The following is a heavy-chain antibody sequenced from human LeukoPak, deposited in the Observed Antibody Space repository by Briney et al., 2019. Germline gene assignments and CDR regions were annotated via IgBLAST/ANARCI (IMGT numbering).Heavy chain of an antibody. V-gene: IGHV1-24*01. CDR1: GYTLTELS. CDR3: ATVAIGTMVRGVTGDKNDAFDI. D-gene: IGHD3-10*01. J-gene: IGHJ3*02. CDR2: FDPEDGET. Sequence: GASVKVSCKVSGYTLTELSMHWVRQAPGKGLEWMGGFDPEDGETIYAQKFQGRVTMTEDTSTDTAYMELSSLRSEDTAVYYCATVAIGTMVRGVTGDKNDAFDIWGQGTMVTVSS.